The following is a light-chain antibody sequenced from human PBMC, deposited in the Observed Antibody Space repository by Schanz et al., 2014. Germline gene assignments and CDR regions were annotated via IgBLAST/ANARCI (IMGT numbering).Light chain of an antibody. Sequence: QSALTQPASVSGSPGQSITISCTGTSSDVGNYNLVSWYQQHPGKAPKLMIYEGSRRPSGVPDRFSGSKSGNTASLTISGLQAEDEADYYCSSYADSSTLDVFGTGTKLTVL. V-gene: IGLV2-14*02. CDR1: SSDVGNYNL. J-gene: IGLJ1*01. CDR2: EGS. CDR3: SSYADSSTLDV.